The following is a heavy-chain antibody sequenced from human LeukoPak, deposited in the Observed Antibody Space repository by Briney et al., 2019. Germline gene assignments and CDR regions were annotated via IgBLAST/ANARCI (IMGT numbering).Heavy chain of an antibody. CDR2: INPNSGET. J-gene: IGHJ4*02. Sequence: ASVKVSCRTSGYTFTDYYIHWVRQAPGQGLEWMGWINPNSGETNSAQKFQGRVTMTGDTSISTAYMELRRVTSDDTAVYYCARDRDYSNTERGFDYWGQGTLVTVSS. CDR3: ARDRDYSNTERGFDY. CDR1: GYTFTDYY. D-gene: IGHD4-11*01. V-gene: IGHV1-2*02.